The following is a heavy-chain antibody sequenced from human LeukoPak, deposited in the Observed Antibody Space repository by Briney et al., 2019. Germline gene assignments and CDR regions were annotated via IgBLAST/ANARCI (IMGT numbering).Heavy chain of an antibody. D-gene: IGHD2-2*01. Sequence: SETLSLTCAVYGGSFSGYYWSWIRQPPGKGLEWIGEINHSGSTNYHPSLKRRVTISVDTSKNQFSLKLRSVTAADTAVYYCARSCGSTSCYEAPDAFDIWGQGTMVTVSS. CDR1: GGSFSGYY. CDR2: INHSGST. CDR3: ARSCGSTSCYEAPDAFDI. V-gene: IGHV4-34*01. J-gene: IGHJ3*02.